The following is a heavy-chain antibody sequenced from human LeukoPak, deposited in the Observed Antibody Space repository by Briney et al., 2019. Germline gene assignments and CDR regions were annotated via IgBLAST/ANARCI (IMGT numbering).Heavy chain of an antibody. D-gene: IGHD1-26*01. V-gene: IGHV3-21*04. J-gene: IGHJ3*02. CDR3: IPKWELWGHDAFDI. CDR1: GFTFSSYS. CDR2: ISSSSSYI. Sequence: GGSLRLSCAASGFTFSSYSMNWVRQAPGKGLEWVSSISSSSSYIYYADSVKGRFTISRDNAKNSLYLQMNSLRAEDTALYYCIPKWELWGHDAFDIWGQGTMVTVSS.